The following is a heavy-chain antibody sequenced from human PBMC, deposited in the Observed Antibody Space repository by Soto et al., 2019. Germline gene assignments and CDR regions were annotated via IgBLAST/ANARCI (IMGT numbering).Heavy chain of an antibody. Sequence: PGGSLRLSCAASGFTFNYFGMHWVRQAPGKGLEWVAVIWYDGSNMYYADSVEGRFTISRDNSKNTLYLQMNSLRAEDTAVYYCTRDHGTSASGVLIKGTDXWGQGTLVTVSS. D-gene: IGHD3-3*01. V-gene: IGHV3-33*01. CDR3: TRDHGTSASGVLIKGTDX. CDR2: IWYDGSNM. CDR1: GFTFNYFG. J-gene: IGHJ4*02.